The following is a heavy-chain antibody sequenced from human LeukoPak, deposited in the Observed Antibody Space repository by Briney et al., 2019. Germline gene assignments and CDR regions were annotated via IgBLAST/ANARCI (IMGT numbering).Heavy chain of an antibody. J-gene: IGHJ6*03. Sequence: ASVKVSCKASGYTFTSYGISWVRQAPGHGREGMGWISAYNGNTNYAQKLHGRVTMSTDTSTSTAYMEPRSLRSDDTAVYYCARDRLELTVDYYYMDVWGKGTTVTVSS. CDR2: ISAYNGNT. D-gene: IGHD1-7*01. CDR3: ARDRLELTVDYYYMDV. CDR1: GYTFTSYG. V-gene: IGHV1-18*01.